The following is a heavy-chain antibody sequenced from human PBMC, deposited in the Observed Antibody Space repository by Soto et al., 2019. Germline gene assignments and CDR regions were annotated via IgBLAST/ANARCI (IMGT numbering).Heavy chain of an antibody. CDR2: INPTGDRT. V-gene: IGHV1-46*04. CDR1: GYIFTSYY. CDR3: ASSKEYRLGAWFDP. J-gene: IGHJ5*02. D-gene: IGHD2-2*01. Sequence: ASVKVSCKASGYIFTSYYMHWVRQAPGQGFEWMGIINPTGDRTSYAQKLQGRVTMTRDTSTSTAYMELRSLRSDDTAVYYCASSKEYRLGAWFDPWGQGTLVTVSS.